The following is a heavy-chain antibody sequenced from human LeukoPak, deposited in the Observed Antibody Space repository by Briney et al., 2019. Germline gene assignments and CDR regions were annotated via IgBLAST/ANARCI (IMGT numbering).Heavy chain of an antibody. V-gene: IGHV3-64D*06. Sequence: GGSLRLSCSASGFTFSSYAMHWVRQAPGKGLEYVSAISSNGGSTYYADSVKGRFTISRDNSKSTLYLQMSSLRAEDTAVYYCVKETPILTGYYTLDYWGQGTPVTVSS. D-gene: IGHD3-9*01. J-gene: IGHJ4*02. CDR1: GFTFSSYA. CDR3: VKETPILTGYYTLDY. CDR2: ISSNGGST.